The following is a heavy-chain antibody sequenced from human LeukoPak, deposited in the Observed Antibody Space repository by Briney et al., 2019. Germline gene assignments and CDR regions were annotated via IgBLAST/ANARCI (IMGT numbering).Heavy chain of an antibody. D-gene: IGHD3-10*01. CDR1: GYTFTTYW. CDR3: ARQAPYYLHIPGNDAFDI. Sequence: GESLKISCEGSGYTFTTYWIARVRQVSGKGLEWMGIIYPDDSGTKYSPSFQGQVTLSVDKSINTAYLQWSSLKASDTAMYYCARQAPYYLHIPGNDAFDIWGQGTMVTVSS. J-gene: IGHJ3*02. CDR2: IYPDDSGT. V-gene: IGHV5-51*01.